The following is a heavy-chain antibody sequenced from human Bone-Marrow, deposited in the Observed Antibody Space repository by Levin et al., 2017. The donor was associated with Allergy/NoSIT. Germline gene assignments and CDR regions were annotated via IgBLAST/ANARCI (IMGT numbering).Heavy chain of an antibody. CDR2: ISPNGATT. D-gene: IGHD5-24*01. V-gene: IGHV3-64*02. J-gene: IGHJ3*02. CDR3: ARSRRDGYNYDAFDI. Sequence: GESLKISCAASGFAFRNYAMHWVRQAPGKGLEYVSSISPNGATTDYADSVKGRFTISRDNSKNILYLQMGSLRVEDMGVYHCARSRRDGYNYDAFDIWGQGTTVTVSS. CDR1: GFAFRNYA.